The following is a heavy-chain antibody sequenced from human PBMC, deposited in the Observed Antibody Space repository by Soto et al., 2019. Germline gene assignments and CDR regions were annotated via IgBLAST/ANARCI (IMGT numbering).Heavy chain of an antibody. CDR2: ISWNSGSI. J-gene: IGHJ6*02. Sequence: SLKLACAASGVTFDDYAMHWVRQAPGKGLEWVSGISWNSGSIGYADSVKGRFTISRDNAKNSLYLQMNSLRAEDTALYYCARDMTSYGMDVWGQGTTVTVSS. CDR1: GVTFDDYA. D-gene: IGHD2-2*01. CDR3: ARDMTSYGMDV. V-gene: IGHV3-9*01.